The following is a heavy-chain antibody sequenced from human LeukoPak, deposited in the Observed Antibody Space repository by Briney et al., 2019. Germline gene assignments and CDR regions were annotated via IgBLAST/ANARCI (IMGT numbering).Heavy chain of an antibody. J-gene: IGHJ5*02. V-gene: IGHV1-69*13. CDR2: IIPIFGTA. CDR3: ARGVVPAAHTGNWFDP. D-gene: IGHD2-2*01. Sequence: ASVKLSCKASGGTFSSYAISWVRQAPGQGLEWMGGIIPIFGTANYAQKFQGRVTITADESTSTAYMELSSLRSEDTAVYYCARGVVPAAHTGNWFDPWGQGTLVTVSS. CDR1: GGTFSSYA.